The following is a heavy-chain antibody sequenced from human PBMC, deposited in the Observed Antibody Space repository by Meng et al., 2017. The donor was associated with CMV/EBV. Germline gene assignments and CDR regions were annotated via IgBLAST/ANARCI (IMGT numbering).Heavy chain of an antibody. CDR2: INPSVGSV. V-gene: IGHV1-46*01. Sequence: SCRSSGYTFTSSYLHGVRQAPGQGLEWMGLINPSVGSVHLEKKFQGRVTVTRDTSARSVYMHLSSLTSEDTAVYYCARALRGRGSDYWGQGTLVTVSS. J-gene: IGHJ4*02. CDR3: ARALRGRGSDY. CDR1: GYTFTSSY. D-gene: IGHD3-10*01.